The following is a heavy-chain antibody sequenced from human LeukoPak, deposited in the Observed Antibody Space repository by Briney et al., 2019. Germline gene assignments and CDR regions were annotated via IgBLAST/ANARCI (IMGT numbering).Heavy chain of an antibody. Sequence: GGSLRLSCVASGFTFSSNGMHWDRQAPGKGLEWVTFIQYDGSKKYYADSVKGRFTISRDNSKNTLYLEMNSLRAEDTAVYYCAKDIGSYYDYWGQGTLVTVSS. V-gene: IGHV3-30*02. CDR3: AKDIGSYYDY. J-gene: IGHJ4*02. D-gene: IGHD3-10*01. CDR2: IQYDGSKK. CDR1: GFTFSSNG.